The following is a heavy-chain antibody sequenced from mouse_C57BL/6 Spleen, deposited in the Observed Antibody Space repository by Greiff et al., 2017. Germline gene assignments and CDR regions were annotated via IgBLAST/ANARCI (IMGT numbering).Heavy chain of an antibody. D-gene: IGHD1-1*01. CDR1: GFSLTSYG. Sequence: QVQLKQSGPGLVQPSQSLSITCTVSGFSLTSYGVHWVRQPPGKGLEWLGVIWSGGSTDYNAAFISRLSISKDNSKSQVFFKMNSLQADDTAIYXCAKAGGSSYGFDYWGQGTTLTVSS. CDR2: IWSGGST. V-gene: IGHV2-4*01. J-gene: IGHJ2*01. CDR3: AKAGGSSYGFDY.